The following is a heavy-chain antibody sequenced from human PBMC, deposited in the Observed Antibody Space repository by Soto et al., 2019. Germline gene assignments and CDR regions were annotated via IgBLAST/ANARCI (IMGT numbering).Heavy chain of an antibody. CDR1: GYTFTSYG. CDR2: INGYNGNT. D-gene: IGHD1-1*01. J-gene: IGHJ6*02. Sequence: QVQLVQSGAEVKKPGASVKVSGTASGYTFTSYGISWVRQAPGQGLEWMGWINGYNGNTNHAQKLQGRVTMSTDTSTRTAYVELRSLRSDDAVVYYCARIGDDPYYYYGMDVWGQGTTVTVSS. CDR3: ARIGDDPYYYYGMDV. V-gene: IGHV1-18*01.